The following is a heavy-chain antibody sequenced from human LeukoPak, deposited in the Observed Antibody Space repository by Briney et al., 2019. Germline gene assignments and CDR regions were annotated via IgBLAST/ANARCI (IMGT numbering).Heavy chain of an antibody. V-gene: IGHV4-4*07. CDR2: FYTRGST. CDR3: AVVVTSLFDY. D-gene: IGHD2-21*02. Sequence: PSETLSLTCTVSGGSISSYYWNWIRQPAGKGLEWIGRFYTRGSTNYNPSLKSRITMSVDTSKNQFSLKLNSVTAADTAVYYCAVVVTSLFDYWGQGALVTVSS. CDR1: GGSISSYY. J-gene: IGHJ4*02.